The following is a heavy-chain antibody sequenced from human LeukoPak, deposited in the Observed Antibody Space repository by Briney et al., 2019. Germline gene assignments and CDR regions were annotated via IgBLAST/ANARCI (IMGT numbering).Heavy chain of an antibody. Sequence: SETLSLTCTVSGGSISSGSYYWSWIRQPAGKGLEWIGRIYTSGSTNYNPSLKSRVTISVDTSKNQFSLKLSSVTAADTAVYYCARDPGVSGSYSTGAFDIWGQGTMVTVSS. V-gene: IGHV4-61*02. CDR3: ARDPGVSGSYSTGAFDI. D-gene: IGHD1-26*01. CDR2: IYTSGST. CDR1: GGSISSGSYY. J-gene: IGHJ3*02.